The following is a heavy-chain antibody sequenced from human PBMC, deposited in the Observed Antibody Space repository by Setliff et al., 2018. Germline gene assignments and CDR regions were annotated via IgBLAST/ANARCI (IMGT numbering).Heavy chain of an antibody. J-gene: IGHJ3*02. CDR2: INPSGGLT. D-gene: IGHD3-3*01. CDR3: ARDRFYNSWSGTSITAPHDAFDI. CDR1: GSTLSKYY. Sequence: VKVSCKASGSTLSKYYMHWVRQAPGQGLEWMGIINPSGGLTKYAQKFQGRVSMTSDTSTNTVYLEVSSLRSEYTSVYFCARDRFYNSWSGTSITAPHDAFDIWGQGTMVTVSS. V-gene: IGHV1-46*03.